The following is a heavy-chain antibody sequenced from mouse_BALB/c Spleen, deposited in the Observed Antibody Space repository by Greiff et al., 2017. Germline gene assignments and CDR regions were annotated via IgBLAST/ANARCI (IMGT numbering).Heavy chain of an antibody. CDR1: GFSLTSYG. J-gene: IGHJ1*01. CDR3: AKRSLYGSSYDWYFDV. D-gene: IGHD1-1*01. V-gene: IGHV2-5-1*01. Sequence: QVQLKESGPSLVQPSQSLSITCTVSGFSLTSYGVHWVRQSPGKGLEWLGVIWRGGSTDYNAAFMSRLSITKDNSKSQVFFKMNSLQADDTAIYYCAKRSLYGSSYDWYFDVWGAGTTVTGSS. CDR2: IWRGGST.